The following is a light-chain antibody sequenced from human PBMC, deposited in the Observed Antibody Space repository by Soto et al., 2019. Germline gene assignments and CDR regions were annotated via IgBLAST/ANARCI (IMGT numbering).Light chain of an antibody. J-gene: IGLJ2*01. CDR2: SNN. CDR3: AAWDDSLNGLWV. V-gene: IGLV1-44*01. Sequence: QSVLTQPPSASGTPGQRVTSCSGSSSNIGSNTVNWYQQLPGTAPKLLIYSNNQRPSGVPDRFSGSKSGTSASLAISGLQSEDEADYYCAAWDDSLNGLWVFGGGTQLTVL. CDR1: SSNIGSNT.